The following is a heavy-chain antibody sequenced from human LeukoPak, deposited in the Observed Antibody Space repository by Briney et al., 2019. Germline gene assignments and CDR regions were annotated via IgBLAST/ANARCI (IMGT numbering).Heavy chain of an antibody. Sequence: GSLRLSCAAPGLTFSSFEMNWVRQAPGKGLEWISFIDRSGTTRYYADAVKGRFTISRDNAKNSLHLQMNSLRVEDTAVYFCARGDYTDVWGKGTTVTVSS. V-gene: IGHV3-48*03. CDR2: IDRSGTTR. CDR3: ARGDYTDV. CDR1: GLTFSSFE. J-gene: IGHJ6*03.